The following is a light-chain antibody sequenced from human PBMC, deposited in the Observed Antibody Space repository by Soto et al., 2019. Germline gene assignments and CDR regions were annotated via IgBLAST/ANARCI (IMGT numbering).Light chain of an antibody. V-gene: IGKV1-5*03. CDR3: QQLNSYPWT. CDR1: PSISSW. J-gene: IGKJ1*01. Sequence: DNKMTQPPSTLSASVGARVTITCRASPSISSWLAWYQQKPGKAPKLLIYKASTLKSGVPSRFSGSGSGTEFTLTISSLQPDDFATYYCQQLNSYPWTFGQGTKVDIK. CDR2: KAS.